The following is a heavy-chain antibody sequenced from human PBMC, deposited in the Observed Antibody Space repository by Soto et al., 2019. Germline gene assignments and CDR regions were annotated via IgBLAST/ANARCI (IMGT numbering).Heavy chain of an antibody. J-gene: IGHJ5*02. CDR1: GGSISSGGYY. V-gene: IGHV4-31*03. Sequence: SETLSLTCTVSGGSISSGGYYWSWIRQHPGKGLEWIGYIYYSGSTYYNPSLKSRVTISVDTSKNQFSLKLSSVTAADTAVYYCAGDAHPYICSSTSCGYNWFDPWGQGTLVTVSS. D-gene: IGHD2-2*01. CDR2: IYYSGST. CDR3: AGDAHPYICSSTSCGYNWFDP.